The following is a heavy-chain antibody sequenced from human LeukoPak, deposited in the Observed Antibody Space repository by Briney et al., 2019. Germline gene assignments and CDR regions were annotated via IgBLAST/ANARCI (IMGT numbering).Heavy chain of an antibody. J-gene: IGHJ6*03. Sequence: SETLSLTCTVSGGSISSYYWSWIRQPPAKGLEWIGYIYYSGSTNYNPSLKSRVTISVDTSKNQFSLKLSSVTAADTAVYYCARSGYRSSWYFHYYCYYMDVWGKGTTVTVSS. CDR2: IYYSGST. CDR3: ARSGYRSSWYFHYYCYYMDV. V-gene: IGHV4-59*01. CDR1: GGSISSYY. D-gene: IGHD6-13*01.